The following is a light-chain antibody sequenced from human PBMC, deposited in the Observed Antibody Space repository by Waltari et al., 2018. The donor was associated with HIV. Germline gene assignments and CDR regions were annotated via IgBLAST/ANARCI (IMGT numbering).Light chain of an antibody. CDR3: SSYTSNNTWV. V-gene: IGLV2-14*03. CDR1: RGDIGDYNY. CDR2: SVS. J-gene: IGLJ3*02. Sequence: QSALTQPASVSGSLGQSITIYCTGTRGDIGDYNYVSWYQQHPGEVPKVLIFSVSNRPSGVSSRFSGSKAGNTASLTLSGLQAEDEADYYCSSYTSNNTWVFGGGTKLTVL.